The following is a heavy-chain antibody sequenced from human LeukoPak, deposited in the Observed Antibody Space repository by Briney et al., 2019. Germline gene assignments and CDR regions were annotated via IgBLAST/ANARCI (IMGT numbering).Heavy chain of an antibody. D-gene: IGHD2-15*01. CDR3: ARAFCSGGSCYSYYFDY. CDR2: INPSGGST. CDR1: GYTFTSYH. Sequence: ASVKVSCKASGYTFTSYHMHWVRQAPGQGLEWMGIINPSGGSTSYAQKFQGRVTMTRDTSTSTVYMELSSLRSEDTAVYYCARAFCSGGSCYSYYFDYWGQGTLVTVSS. V-gene: IGHV1-46*01. J-gene: IGHJ4*02.